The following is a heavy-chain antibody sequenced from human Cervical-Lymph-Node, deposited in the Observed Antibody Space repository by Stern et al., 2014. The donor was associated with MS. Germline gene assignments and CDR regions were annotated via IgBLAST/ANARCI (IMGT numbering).Heavy chain of an antibody. D-gene: IGHD3-16*01. J-gene: IGHJ4*02. CDR2: ISYIGST. CDR1: GASISTVGYY. CDR3: ARSDRLWGSFDY. V-gene: IGHV4-31*03. Sequence: QVQLQESGPGLVKPSQTLSLTCTVSGASISTVGYYWSWIRQHPGKGLEWIAYISYIGSTYSNTPLKSRVSISADTSKNQFSLNLTSVTAADTALYYCARSDRLWGSFDYWGQGTLVAVSS.